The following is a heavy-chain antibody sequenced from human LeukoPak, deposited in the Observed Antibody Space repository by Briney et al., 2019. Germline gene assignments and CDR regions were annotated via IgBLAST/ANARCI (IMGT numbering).Heavy chain of an antibody. CDR3: AKRPGYSSSWSVPGWFDP. J-gene: IGHJ5*02. Sequence: GGSLRLSCAASGFTFSSYAMSWVRQAPGKGLEWVSAISGSGGSTYYADSVKGRFTISRDNSKNTLYLQMNSLRAEDTAVYYCAKRPGYSSSWSVPGWFDPWGQGTLVTVYS. CDR2: ISGSGGST. V-gene: IGHV3-23*01. D-gene: IGHD6-13*01. CDR1: GFTFSSYA.